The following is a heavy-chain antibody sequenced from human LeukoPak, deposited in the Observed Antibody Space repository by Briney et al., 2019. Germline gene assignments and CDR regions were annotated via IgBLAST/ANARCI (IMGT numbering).Heavy chain of an antibody. Sequence: PGGSLRLSCAASGFTFSSYAMNWVRQAPGKGLEWVSAISGSGGSTYYADSVKGRFTISRGNSKNTLYLQMDSLRAEDTAIYYCAKPNSGYDHWGQGTLVTVSS. J-gene: IGHJ4*02. V-gene: IGHV3-23*01. CDR3: AKPNSGYDH. D-gene: IGHD5-12*01. CDR2: ISGSGGST. CDR1: GFTFSSYA.